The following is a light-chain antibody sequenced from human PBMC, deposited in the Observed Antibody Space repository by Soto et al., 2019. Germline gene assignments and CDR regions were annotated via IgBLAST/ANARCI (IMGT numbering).Light chain of an antibody. V-gene: IGLV2-14*01. J-gene: IGLJ3*02. Sequence: QSVLTQPASVSGSPGQSITISCTGTSSDVGGYNYVSWYQQHXGKAPKLMIYEVSNRPSGVSNRFSGSKSGNTASLTISGLQAEDEADYYCSSYTSSXTGXVFGGGTKVTVL. CDR2: EVS. CDR3: SSYTSSXTGXV. CDR1: SSDVGGYNY.